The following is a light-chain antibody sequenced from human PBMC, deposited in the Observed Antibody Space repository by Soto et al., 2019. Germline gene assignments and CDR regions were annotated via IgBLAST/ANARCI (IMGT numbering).Light chain of an antibody. CDR2: AAS. J-gene: IGKJ4*01. Sequence: DIQLTQSPSFLSASVGDRVTITCRARQGISTYLAWYQQRPGKAPELLIHAASTLQSGVPSRFSGSGSGTEFTLTISSLQPEDFATYYCQQLNSYPLTFGGGTKVEIK. CDR3: QQLNSYPLT. V-gene: IGKV1-9*01. CDR1: QGISTY.